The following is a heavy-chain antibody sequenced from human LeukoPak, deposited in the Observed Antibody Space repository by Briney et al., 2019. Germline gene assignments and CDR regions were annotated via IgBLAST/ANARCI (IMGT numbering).Heavy chain of an antibody. Sequence: PGGSLRLSCVASGFTFSTYAMTWVRQAPGKGPEWVSGISASGGNTYYAESVEGRFTISRDNSINTLYLQMNNLRAEDTALYYCASNAGRFLAPWDYWGQGTLVTVSS. J-gene: IGHJ4*02. V-gene: IGHV3-23*01. D-gene: IGHD3-10*01. CDR2: ISASGGNT. CDR1: GFTFSTYA. CDR3: ASNAGRFLAPWDY.